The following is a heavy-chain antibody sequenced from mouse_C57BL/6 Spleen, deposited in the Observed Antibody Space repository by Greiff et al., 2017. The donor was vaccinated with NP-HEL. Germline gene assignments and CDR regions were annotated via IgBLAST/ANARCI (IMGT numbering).Heavy chain of an antibody. D-gene: IGHD2-4*01. CDR1: GYAFTNYL. J-gene: IGHJ3*01. CDR3: ASSIYYEYDGFAY. Sequence: VQLQQSGAELVRPGTSVKVSCKASGYAFTNYLIEWVKQRPGQGLEWIGVINPGSGGTNYNEKFKGKATLTADKSSSTAYMQLSSLTSEDSAVYFCASSIYYEYDGFAYWGQGTLVTVSA. CDR2: INPGSGGT. V-gene: IGHV1-54*01.